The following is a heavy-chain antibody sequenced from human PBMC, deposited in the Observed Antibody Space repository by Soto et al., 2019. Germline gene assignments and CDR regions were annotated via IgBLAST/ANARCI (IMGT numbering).Heavy chain of an antibody. CDR2: IKQDGSQK. Sequence: EVQLVESGGGLIQPGGSLRLSCAASGFTVSSNYMSWVRQAPGKGLEWVAYIKQDGSQKDYVDSVKGRFTISRDNAKNSLYLQMNSLRAEDTAVYYCATYHPFDYWGQGTLVTVSS. CDR3: ATYHPFDY. V-gene: IGHV3-7*03. J-gene: IGHJ4*02. D-gene: IGHD2-2*01. CDR1: GFTVSSNY.